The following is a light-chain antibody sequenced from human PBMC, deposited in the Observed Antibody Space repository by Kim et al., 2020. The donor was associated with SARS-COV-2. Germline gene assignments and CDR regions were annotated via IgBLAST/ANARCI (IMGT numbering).Light chain of an antibody. CDR1: KLGDKY. V-gene: IGLV3-1*01. J-gene: IGLJ2*01. CDR3: QAWDSSTVVI. Sequence: PGQTASITCSGDKLGDKYACWYQQKPGQSPVLVIYQDSKRPSGIPERFSGSNSGNTATLTISGTQAMDEADYYCQAWDSSTVVIFGGGTQLTVL. CDR2: QDS.